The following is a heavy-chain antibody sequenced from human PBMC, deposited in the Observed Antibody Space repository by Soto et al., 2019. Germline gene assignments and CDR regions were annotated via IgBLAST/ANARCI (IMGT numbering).Heavy chain of an antibody. D-gene: IGHD4-17*01. CDR1: GYTFTSYG. Sequence: QVQLVQSGVEVEKPGASVKVSCKASGYTFTSYGVSWVRQAPGQGLEWMGWISAYNGNTNYAQKFQGRGTMTTDTSPSTAYMELRSLRSDDTAVYYCASDVPTVTTGGPDYWGQGTLVTVSS. V-gene: IGHV1-18*01. J-gene: IGHJ4*02. CDR3: ASDVPTVTTGGPDY. CDR2: ISAYNGNT.